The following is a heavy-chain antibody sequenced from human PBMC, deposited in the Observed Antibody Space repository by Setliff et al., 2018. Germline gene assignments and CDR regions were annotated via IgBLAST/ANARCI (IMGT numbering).Heavy chain of an antibody. Sequence: SETLPLTCTVSGGSISSHYWSWIRQPPGKGLEWIGSIYYSGSTNYNPSLKSRVTISVDTSKNQFSLKLSSVAAADTAVYYCAREVNIQNIVVVPAATFDPWGQGTLVTVSS. CDR2: IYYSGST. V-gene: IGHV4-59*11. D-gene: IGHD2-2*01. J-gene: IGHJ5*02. CDR3: AREVNIQNIVVVPAATFDP. CDR1: GGSISSHY.